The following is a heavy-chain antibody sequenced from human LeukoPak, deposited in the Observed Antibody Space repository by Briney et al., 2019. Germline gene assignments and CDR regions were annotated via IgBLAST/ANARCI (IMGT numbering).Heavy chain of an antibody. J-gene: IGHJ4*02. CDR1: GLTFSDFA. V-gene: IGHV3-23*01. Sequence: GGSLRLSCAASGLTFSDFAMRWVRQVTGKGLEWVSAITGDGDATYYADSVRGRFTISRDNSKNTPYLQMNSLRAEDTAVYYCAKRDGGPGDYWGQGTLVTVSS. CDR3: AKRDGGPGDY. CDR2: ITGDGDAT. D-gene: IGHD3-16*01.